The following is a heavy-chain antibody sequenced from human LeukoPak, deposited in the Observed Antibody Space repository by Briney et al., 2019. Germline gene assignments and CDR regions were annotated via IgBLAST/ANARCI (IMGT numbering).Heavy chain of an antibody. D-gene: IGHD5-24*01. J-gene: IGHJ4*02. CDR1: GGSISSNRYY. V-gene: IGHV4-39*07. CDR2: IHYSGST. CDR3: ARDPGRWQQLGYFDY. Sequence: PSETLSLTCTVSGGSISSNRYYWGWIRQPPGKGLEWIGNIHYSGSTYYNPSLKTRVTISEDTSKNQFSLKLSSVTAADTAVYYCARDPGRWQQLGYFDYWGQGTLVTVSS.